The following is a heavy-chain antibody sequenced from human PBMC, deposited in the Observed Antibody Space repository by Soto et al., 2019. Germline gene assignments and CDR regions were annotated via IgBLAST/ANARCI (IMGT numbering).Heavy chain of an antibody. CDR2: IDPSDSYT. CDR1: GYSFTSYW. V-gene: IGHV5-10-1*01. CDR3: ASRCTIFGGDYYYYGMDV. Sequence: LKISCKGSGYSFTSYWISWVRQMPGKGLEWMGRIDPSDSYTNYSPSFQGHVTISADKSISTAYLQWSSLKASDTAMYYCASRCTIFGGDYYYYGMDVWGQGTTVTVSS. J-gene: IGHJ6*02. D-gene: IGHD3-3*01.